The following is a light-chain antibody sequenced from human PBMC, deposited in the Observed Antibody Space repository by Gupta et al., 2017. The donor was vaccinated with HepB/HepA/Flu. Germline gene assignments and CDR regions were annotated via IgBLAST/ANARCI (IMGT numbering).Light chain of an antibody. CDR2: GGS. J-gene: IGKJ1*01. CDR3: QYHGASPWP. V-gene: IGKV3-20*01. CDR1: QSVSSNH. Sequence: VLTPSPGTLSLSPGDAATLSCRASQSVSSNHLAWYQQKPGQAPRLIIYGGSRRATDIPVRFSGSGSGTHFTLTISRLEPEDFGMYFCQYHGASPWPFGRGTKVEI.